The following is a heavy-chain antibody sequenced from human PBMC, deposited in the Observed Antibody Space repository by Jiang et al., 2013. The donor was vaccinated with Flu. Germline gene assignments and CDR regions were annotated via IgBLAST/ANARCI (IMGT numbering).Heavy chain of an antibody. CDR2: IIPILGIA. J-gene: IGHJ6*02. CDR3: ARGGQLVLQSYYYYGMDV. Sequence: GAEVKKPGSSVKVSCKASGGTFSSYTISWVRQAPGQGLEWMGRIIPILGIANYAQKFQGRVTITADKSTSTAYMELSSLRSEDTAVYYCARGGQLVLQSYYYYGMDVWGQGTTVTVSS. V-gene: IGHV1-69*02. D-gene: IGHD6-13*01. CDR1: GGTFSSYT.